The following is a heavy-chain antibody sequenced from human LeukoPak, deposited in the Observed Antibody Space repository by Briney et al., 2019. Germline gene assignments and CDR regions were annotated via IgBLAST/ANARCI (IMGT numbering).Heavy chain of an antibody. CDR1: GGSISSSSYY. V-gene: IGHV4-39*01. D-gene: IGHD3-3*01. CDR3: ARGSGYAIFGY. Sequence: PSETLSLTCTVSGGSISSSSYYWGWIRQPPGKGLEWIGSIYYSGSTYYNPSLKSRVTISVDTSKNQFSLKLSSVTAADTAVYYCARGSGYAIFGYWGQGTLVTVSS. J-gene: IGHJ4*02. CDR2: IYYSGST.